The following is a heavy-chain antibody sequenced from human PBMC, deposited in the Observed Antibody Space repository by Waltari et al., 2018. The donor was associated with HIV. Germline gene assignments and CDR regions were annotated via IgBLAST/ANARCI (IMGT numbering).Heavy chain of an antibody. J-gene: IGHJ6*02. D-gene: IGHD1-7*01. CDR2: ISWNSGSK. Sequence: EVRLVESGGGLVQPGRSLRLACAASGFTFDDSSILSARQAPGEGLEWVSGISWNSGSKGYADSVKGRFTISRDNAKNSLYLQMNSLRAEDTALYYCAKDRGTGTTVYYYYGMDVWGQGTTVTVSS. V-gene: IGHV3-9*01. CDR1: GFTFDDSS. CDR3: AKDRGTGTTVYYYYGMDV.